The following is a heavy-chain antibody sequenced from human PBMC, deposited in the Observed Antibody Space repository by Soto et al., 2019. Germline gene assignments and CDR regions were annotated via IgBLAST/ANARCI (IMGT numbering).Heavy chain of an antibody. CDR3: ARGVGCSGGSCYLPYYYYYMDV. D-gene: IGHD2-15*01. V-gene: IGHV3-48*01. CDR1: GFTFSSYS. J-gene: IGHJ6*03. Sequence: EVQLVESGGGLVQPGGSLRLSCAASGFTFSSYSMNWVRQAPGKGLEWVSYISSSSSTIYYADSVKGRFTISRDNAKNSLYLQMNSLRAEDTAVYYCARGVGCSGGSCYLPYYYYYMDVWGKGTTVTVSS. CDR2: ISSSSSTI.